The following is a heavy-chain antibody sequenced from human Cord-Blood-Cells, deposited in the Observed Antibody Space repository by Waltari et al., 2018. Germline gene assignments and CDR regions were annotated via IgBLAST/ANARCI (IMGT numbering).Heavy chain of an antibody. CDR2: ISAYNGNT. J-gene: IGHJ6*03. CDR1: GYTFTSYG. V-gene: IGHV1-18*01. D-gene: IGHD2-15*01. Sequence: QVQLVQSGAEVKKPGASVKVSCKASGYTFTSYGISWVRQASGQGLEWMGWISAYNGNTNYAQKLQGRVTMTTDTSTSTAYMELRSLRSDDTVVYYCARSTLDGGYYYYMDVWGKGTTVTVSS. CDR3: ARSTLDGGYYYYMDV.